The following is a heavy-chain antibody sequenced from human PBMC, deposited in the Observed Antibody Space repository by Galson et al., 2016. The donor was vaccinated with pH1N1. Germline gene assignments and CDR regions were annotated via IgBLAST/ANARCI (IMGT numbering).Heavy chain of an antibody. V-gene: IGHV5-51*01. CDR3: ARQYDFGDYRGNAFDI. D-gene: IGHD4-17*01. CDR2: IYPGDSDT. J-gene: IGHJ3*02. CDR1: GYSFSTYW. Sequence: QSGAEVKKPGESLKISCKGTGYSFSTYWIAWVRQMPGEGLEWMGIIYPGDSDTRYSPPFQGQVTISRDKSISTAYLQWISLRASDTAMYYCARQYDFGDYRGNAFDIWGQGTVVIVSS.